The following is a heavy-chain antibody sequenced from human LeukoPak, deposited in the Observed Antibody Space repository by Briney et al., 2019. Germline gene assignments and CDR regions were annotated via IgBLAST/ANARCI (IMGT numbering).Heavy chain of an antibody. Sequence: GGSLRLSCAASGFTFSSYSMNWVRQAPGKGLEWVSSISSSSSYIYYADSVKGRFTISRDNAKNSLYLQMNSLSADDTAVYYCARDHITGATNFDYWGQGTLVTVSS. J-gene: IGHJ4*02. V-gene: IGHV3-21*01. CDR3: ARDHITGATNFDY. CDR2: ISSSSSYI. D-gene: IGHD1-26*01. CDR1: GFTFSSYS.